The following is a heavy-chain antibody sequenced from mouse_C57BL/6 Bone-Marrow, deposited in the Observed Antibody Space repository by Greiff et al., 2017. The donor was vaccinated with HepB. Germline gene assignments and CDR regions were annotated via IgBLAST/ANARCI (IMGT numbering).Heavy chain of an antibody. CDR3: AVIYYGIFYAMDY. J-gene: IGHJ4*01. Sequence: VKLQESGAELVKPGASVKLSCKASGYTFTSYWMHWVKQRPGQGLEWIGMIHPNSGSTNYNEKFKSKAKLTVDKSSSTAYMQLSSLTSEDSAVYYCAVIYYGIFYAMDYWGQGTSVTVSS. CDR1: GYTFTSYW. CDR2: IHPNSGST. D-gene: IGHD2-1*01. V-gene: IGHV1-64*01.